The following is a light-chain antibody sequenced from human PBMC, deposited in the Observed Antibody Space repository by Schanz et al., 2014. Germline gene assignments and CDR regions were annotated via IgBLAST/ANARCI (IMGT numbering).Light chain of an antibody. V-gene: IGLV2-23*02. J-gene: IGLJ2*01. CDR1: SSDVASYKL. Sequence: QSALIQPASVSGSPGQSITISCTGISSDVASYKLVSWYQQHPGKAPKLMIYEVTKRPSGVSNRFSGSKSGNTASLTISGLQAEDEADYHCCSYAHDGTPVVFGGGTKLTVL. CDR2: EVT. CDR3: CSYAHDGTPVV.